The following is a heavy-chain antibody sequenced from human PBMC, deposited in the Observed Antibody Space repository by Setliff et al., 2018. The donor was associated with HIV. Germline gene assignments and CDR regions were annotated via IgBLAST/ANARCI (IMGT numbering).Heavy chain of an antibody. CDR1: GGSLNGYY. CDR2: INHSGST. V-gene: IGHV4-34*01. J-gene: IGHJ4*02. Sequence: SETLSLTCAVYGGSLNGYYWNWIRQPPGKGLEWIGEINHSGSTNYNPSLKSRVTISVDTSKRQFSLKLNSVTAADTAVYYCMRGRSITIFGVAYFDFWGQGTQVTVSS. D-gene: IGHD3-3*01. CDR3: MRGRSITIFGVAYFDF.